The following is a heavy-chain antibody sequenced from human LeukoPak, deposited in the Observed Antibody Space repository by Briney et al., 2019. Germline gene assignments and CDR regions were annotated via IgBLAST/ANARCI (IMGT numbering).Heavy chain of an antibody. V-gene: IGHV4-39*07. Sequence: SETLSLTCTISGGSIDTYNYYWGWIRQPPGKGLEWIGSIYHSGSTYYNPSLKSRVTISVDTSKNQFSLKLSSVTAADTAVYYCAREIVVVPAAYDYWGQGTLVTVSS. CDR2: IYHSGST. J-gene: IGHJ4*02. CDR3: AREIVVVPAAYDY. CDR1: GGSIDTYNYY. D-gene: IGHD2-2*01.